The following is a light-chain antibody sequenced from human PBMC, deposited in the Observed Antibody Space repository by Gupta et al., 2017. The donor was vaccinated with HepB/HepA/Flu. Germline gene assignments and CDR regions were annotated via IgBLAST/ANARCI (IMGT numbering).Light chain of an antibody. CDR2: AAS. Sequence: DIQMTQSPSSLSASVGDRVTITCRASQSISSYLNWYHQKPGKAPKLLIYAASNLQSGVPSRFSGSASGTDFTRSMSTLQLEDFATDNCQQRDTTPLTFGGGTKVEIK. V-gene: IGKV1-39*01. J-gene: IGKJ4*01. CDR3: QQRDTTPLT. CDR1: QSISSY.